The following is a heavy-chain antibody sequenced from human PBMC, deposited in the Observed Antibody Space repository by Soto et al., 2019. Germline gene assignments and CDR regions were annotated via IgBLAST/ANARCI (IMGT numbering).Heavy chain of an antibody. CDR1: RFTFSDYS. CDR3: AREGPRKGTYLFDY. Sequence: QVQLVESGGGLVKPGGSLRLSCAASRFTFSDYSMSWIRQAPGRGPELVSYISTSGSTIFYADSVKGRFTISRDNTMSSLYLQMNSLRFDDAAIYYCAREGPRKGTYLFDYWGQVTLVTVSS. CDR2: ISTSGSTI. J-gene: IGHJ4*02. D-gene: IGHD3-10*01. V-gene: IGHV3-11*01.